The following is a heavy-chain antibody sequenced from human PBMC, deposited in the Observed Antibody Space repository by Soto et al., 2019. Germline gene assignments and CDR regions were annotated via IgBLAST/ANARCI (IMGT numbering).Heavy chain of an antibody. Sequence: GSLRLSCEFSGFSIGGNPMSWVRQAPGQGLEWVASIHTVGSTYYADSVQGRFTISRDNSKNTLFLQMNSLRVGDTAIYFCARGLNDDSWGQGTLVTVSS. D-gene: IGHD1-1*01. CDR3: ARGLNDDS. J-gene: IGHJ4*02. V-gene: IGHV3-53*01. CDR2: IHTVGST. CDR1: GFSIGGNP.